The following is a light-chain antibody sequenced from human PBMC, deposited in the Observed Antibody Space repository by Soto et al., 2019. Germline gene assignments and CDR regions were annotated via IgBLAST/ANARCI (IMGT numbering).Light chain of an antibody. CDR2: EVS. V-gene: IGLV2-14*01. Sequence: QSALTQPASVSGSPGQSITIFCTGTSSDVGDNNYVSWYQHHPGKAPKLLIFEVSNRPSGVSNRFSGSKSGNTASLTISGLQAEDGADYYCSSYISSSNFVFGTGTKLTVL. CDR1: SSDVGDNNY. CDR3: SSYISSSNFV. J-gene: IGLJ1*01.